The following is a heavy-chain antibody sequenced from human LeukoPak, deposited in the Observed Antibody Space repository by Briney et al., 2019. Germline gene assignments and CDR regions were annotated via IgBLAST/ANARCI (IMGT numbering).Heavy chain of an antibody. J-gene: IGHJ3*02. V-gene: IGHV3-11*04. D-gene: IGHD7-27*01. CDR1: GFTFSDFY. Sequence: GSLRLSCAASGFTFSDFYMSWIRQPPGNGLEWVSYIDSSGSTIWYADSVRGRFTISRDNARNSLYLQMNGPRAEDTAVYYCALLGNGAFDIWGQGTMVTVSS. CDR2: IDSSGSTI. CDR3: ALLGNGAFDI.